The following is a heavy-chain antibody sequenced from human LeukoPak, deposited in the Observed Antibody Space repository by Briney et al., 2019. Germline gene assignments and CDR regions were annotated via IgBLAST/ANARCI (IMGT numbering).Heavy chain of an antibody. CDR1: GYTFVGYR. J-gene: IGHJ4*02. V-gene: IGHV1-2*02. CDR3: ARGLTGNDWYNYFXX. D-gene: IGHD3-9*01. CDR2: INPNTGDT. Sequence: ASVKVSCKASGYTFVGYRIHWVRQAPGQGLEWMGWINPNTGDTNYAQKFQGRVTMTRDTSIAAAYMDLDRLTSDDTAVYYCARGLTGNDWYNYFXXWGQGALXTV.